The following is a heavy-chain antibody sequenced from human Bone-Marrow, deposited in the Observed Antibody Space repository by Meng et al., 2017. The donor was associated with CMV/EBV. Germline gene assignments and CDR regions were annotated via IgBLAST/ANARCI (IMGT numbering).Heavy chain of an antibody. D-gene: IGHD2-2*01. CDR2: IRYDGMNK. CDR3: AKEVVPAAINDYYYGMDV. Sequence: GGSLRLSCAASGFTFSSYSMNWVRQAPGKGLEWVAFIRYDGMNKYYADSVKGRFTISRDNAKNSLYLQMNSLRAEDTALYYCAKEVVPAAINDYYYGMDVWGQGTTVTVSS. V-gene: IGHV3-30*02. J-gene: IGHJ6*02. CDR1: GFTFSSYS.